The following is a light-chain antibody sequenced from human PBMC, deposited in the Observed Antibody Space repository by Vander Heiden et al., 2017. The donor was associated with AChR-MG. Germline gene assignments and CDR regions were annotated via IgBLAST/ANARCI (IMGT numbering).Light chain of an antibody. CDR3: QQYNNWPLT. V-gene: IGKV3-15*01. Sequence: EIVMTQSPATLSVSPGERVTHSCRASQTVSSNLAWYQQKPGQAPRLVIYGASSRATDIPARFSGSGSGTEFTLTISSLQSEDFAVYYCQQYNNWPLTFGGGTEVEIK. J-gene: IGKJ4*01. CDR1: QTVSSN. CDR2: GAS.